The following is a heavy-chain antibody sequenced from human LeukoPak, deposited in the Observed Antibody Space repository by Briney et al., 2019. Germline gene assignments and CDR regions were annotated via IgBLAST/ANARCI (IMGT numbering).Heavy chain of an antibody. Sequence: GGSLRFSCVASGFTFSSYWMHWVRHDPRRGLVWVSRINGDGRNINYADSVRGRFTISRDNAKNTLFLQMNTLRVEDTAVYYCTRDLMDYDVSTGLHHYYMDVWGQGTTVTVSS. V-gene: IGHV3-74*01. D-gene: IGHD3-9*01. CDR3: TRDLMDYDVSTGLHHYYMDV. J-gene: IGHJ6*02. CDR1: GFTFSSYW. CDR2: INGDGRNI.